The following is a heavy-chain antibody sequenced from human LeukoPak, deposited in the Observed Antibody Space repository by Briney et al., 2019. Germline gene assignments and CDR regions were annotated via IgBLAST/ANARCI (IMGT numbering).Heavy chain of an antibody. Sequence: GGSLRLSCAASGFTFSSYAMSWVRQPPGKGLEWVSSLSDSGGTTYYADSVKGRFTISRDNSRNTVYLQMDSLRADDTAVYYCAKLPRGYCSSKVCPNWFDTWGQGSPVTVSS. V-gene: IGHV3-23*01. J-gene: IGHJ5*02. CDR2: LSDSGGTT. CDR3: AKLPRGYCSSKVCPNWFDT. D-gene: IGHD2-2*01. CDR1: GFTFSSYA.